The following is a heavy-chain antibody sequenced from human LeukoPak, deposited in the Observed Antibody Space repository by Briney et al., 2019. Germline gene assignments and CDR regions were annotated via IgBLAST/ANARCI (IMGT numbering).Heavy chain of an antibody. CDR2: ISSSGSTI. CDR1: GFTFSDYY. J-gene: IGHJ4*02. D-gene: IGHD4-17*01. V-gene: IGHV3-11*01. CDR3: ARVGDYGAFPPGVWYFDY. Sequence: GGSLRLSCAASGFTFSDYYMSWIRQAPGKGLEWVSYISSSGSTIYYADSVKGRFTISRDNAKNSLYLQMNSLRAEDTAVYYCARVGDYGAFPPGVWYFDYWGQGTLVTVSS.